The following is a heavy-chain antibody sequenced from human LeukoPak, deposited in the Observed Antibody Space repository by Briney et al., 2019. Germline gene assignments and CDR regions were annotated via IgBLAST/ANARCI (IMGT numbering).Heavy chain of an antibody. CDR3: AREVTMIRGVTQNFYGMDV. Sequence: GGSVRLSCGASGFTVSGNFMTWVRQAPGKGVEWGSIIYSAGDTYYADSVKGRFTISRDNSKNTLYLQMNNLRADDTAMYYCAREVTMIRGVTQNFYGMDVWGKGTAVTVSS. CDR1: GFTVSGNF. D-gene: IGHD3-10*01. V-gene: IGHV3-53*01. J-gene: IGHJ6*04. CDR2: IYSAGDT.